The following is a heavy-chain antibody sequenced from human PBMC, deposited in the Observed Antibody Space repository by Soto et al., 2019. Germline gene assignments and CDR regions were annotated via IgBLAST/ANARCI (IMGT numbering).Heavy chain of an antibody. CDR1: GFTFSNYF. D-gene: IGHD3-10*02. V-gene: IGHV3-74*01. CDR2: MSGDGKTI. CDR3: ARTYVPGIAGFDP. J-gene: IGHJ5*02. Sequence: GSLRLPCAASGFTFSNYFMHWVRQVPGEGLVWVSRMSGDGKTISYADSVKGRFTISRDNAKNTLYLQMNSLRVEDTAVYYCARTYVPGIAGFDPWGQGTLVTVSS.